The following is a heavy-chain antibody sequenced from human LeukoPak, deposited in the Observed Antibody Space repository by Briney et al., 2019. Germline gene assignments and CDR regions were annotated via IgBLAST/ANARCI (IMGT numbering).Heavy chain of an antibody. J-gene: IGHJ3*02. CDR2: IYSTGST. D-gene: IGHD6-6*01. V-gene: IGHV4-4*07. Sequence: SETLSLTCTVSGGSINSHYWSWIRQPVEKGLEWIGRIYSTGSTNYNPSLKSRVTMSVDTSKNQFSPKLTSVTAADTAVYYCARVRSNAALLPDIWGQGTMVTVSS. CDR3: ARVRSNAALLPDI. CDR1: GGSINSHY.